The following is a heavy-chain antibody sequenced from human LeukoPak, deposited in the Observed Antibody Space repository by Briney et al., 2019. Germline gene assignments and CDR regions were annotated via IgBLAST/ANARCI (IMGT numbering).Heavy chain of an antibody. D-gene: IGHD4-17*01. J-gene: IGHJ4*02. CDR3: ARYGVQRGGFDY. CDR1: GYSFTGHY. CDR2: ISPNSGDA. V-gene: IGHV1-2*02. Sequence: ASVKVSCKASGYSFTGHYIHWVRQAPGQGLEWMGWISPNSGDATYAQNFQGRVTMTRDTSITTAYMELSSLRSEDTAVYYCARYGVQRGGFDYWGQGTLVTVSS.